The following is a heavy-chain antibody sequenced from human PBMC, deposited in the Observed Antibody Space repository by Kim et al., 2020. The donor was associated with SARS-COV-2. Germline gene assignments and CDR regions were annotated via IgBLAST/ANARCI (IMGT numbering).Heavy chain of an antibody. J-gene: IGHJ3*02. CDR3: ARGAYCSGGSCYTDAFDI. V-gene: IGHV1-8*01. CDR1: GYTFTSYD. D-gene: IGHD2-15*01. Sequence: ASVKVSCKASGYTFTSYDINWVRQATGQGLEWMGWMNPNSGNTGYAQKFQGRVTMTRNTSISTAYMELSSLRSEDTAVYYCARGAYCSGGSCYTDAFDIWGQGTMVTVSS. CDR2: MNPNSGNT.